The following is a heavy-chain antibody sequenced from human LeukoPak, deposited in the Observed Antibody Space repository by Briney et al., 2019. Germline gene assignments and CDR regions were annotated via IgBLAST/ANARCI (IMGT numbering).Heavy chain of an antibody. V-gene: IGHV3-15*01. J-gene: IGHJ5*02. CDR1: GFTFRNYG. CDR2: IKSKTDGGTT. D-gene: IGHD1-14*01. Sequence: GGSLRLSCAASGFTFRNYGMHWVRQAPGKGPEWVGRIKSKTDGGTTDYAAPVKGRFTISRDDSKNTLYLQMNSLKTEDTAVYYCTTGSVSLPENWFDPWGQGTLVTVSS. CDR3: TTGSVSLPENWFDP.